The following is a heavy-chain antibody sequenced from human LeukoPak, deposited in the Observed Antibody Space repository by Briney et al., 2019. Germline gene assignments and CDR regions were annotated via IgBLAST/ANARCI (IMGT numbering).Heavy chain of an antibody. CDR3: ARDKQSLGYYDSSGTASYYFDY. J-gene: IGHJ4*02. Sequence: GGSLRLSCAASGFTFSSYWMSWVRQAPGKGLEWVANIKQDGSEKYYVDSVKGRFTISRDNAKNSLYLQMNSLRAEDTAVYYCARDKQSLGYYDSSGTASYYFDYWGQGTLVTVSS. D-gene: IGHD3-22*01. V-gene: IGHV3-7*01. CDR2: IKQDGSEK. CDR1: GFTFSSYW.